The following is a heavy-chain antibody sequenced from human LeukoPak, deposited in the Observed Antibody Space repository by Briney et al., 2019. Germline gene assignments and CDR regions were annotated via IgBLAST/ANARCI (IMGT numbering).Heavy chain of an antibody. CDR1: GYSFSGHY. CDR3: ARGDYYGSPKVVAA. J-gene: IGHJ5*02. Sequence: ASVKVSCKASGYSFSGHYIHWVRQAPGQGLEWMGQINPNSAASHYAQKFQDRVTMTSDTSISTAYIELNLLRSDDTAVYYCARGDYYGSPKVVAAWGQGTLVTVSS. D-gene: IGHD3-10*01. V-gene: IGHV1-2*06. CDR2: INPNSAAS.